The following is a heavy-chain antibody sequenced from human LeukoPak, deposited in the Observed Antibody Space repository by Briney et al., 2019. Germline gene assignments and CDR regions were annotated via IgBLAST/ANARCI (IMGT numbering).Heavy chain of an antibody. CDR3: AKDLAYYYDSSGYDLPSY. J-gene: IGHJ4*02. D-gene: IGHD3-22*01. CDR1: GFTFSSYA. V-gene: IGHV3-23*01. CDR2: ISGSGGST. Sequence: PGGSLRLSCAASGFTFSSYAMSWVRQAPGKGLEWVSAISGSGGSTYYADSVKGRFTISRDNSKNTLYLQMNSLRAEDTAVYYCAKDLAYYYDSSGYDLPSYWGQGTLVTVSS.